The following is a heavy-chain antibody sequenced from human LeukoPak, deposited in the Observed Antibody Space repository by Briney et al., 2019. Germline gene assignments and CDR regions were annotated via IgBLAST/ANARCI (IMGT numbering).Heavy chain of an antibody. CDR3: AKGRDGYNFEDAFDI. V-gene: IGHV3-23*01. Sequence: GGSLRLSCAASGFTFSSYAMSWARQAPGKGLEWVSAISGGGGSTYCADSVKGRFTISRDNSKNTLYLQMNSLRAEDTAVYYCAKGRDGYNFEDAFDIWGQGTMVTVSS. J-gene: IGHJ3*02. D-gene: IGHD5-24*01. CDR2: ISGGGGST. CDR1: GFTFSSYA.